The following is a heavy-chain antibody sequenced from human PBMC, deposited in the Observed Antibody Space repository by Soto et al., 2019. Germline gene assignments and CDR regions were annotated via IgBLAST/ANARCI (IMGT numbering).Heavy chain of an antibody. Sequence: ESGGVVVQPGGSLRLSCAASGFTFADYTMHWVRQAPGKGLEWVSLISWDGGSTYYADSVKGRFTISRDNSKNSLFLQMNSLRSEDTALYYCAKDRVDTAMDYYLDYWGQGTLVTVSS. CDR2: ISWDGGST. CDR3: AKDRVDTAMDYYLDY. D-gene: IGHD5-18*01. CDR1: GFTFADYT. J-gene: IGHJ4*02. V-gene: IGHV3-43*01.